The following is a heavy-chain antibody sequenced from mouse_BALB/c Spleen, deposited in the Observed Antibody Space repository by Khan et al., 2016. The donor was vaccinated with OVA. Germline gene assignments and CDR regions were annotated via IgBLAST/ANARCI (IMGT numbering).Heavy chain of an antibody. V-gene: IGHV1-77*01. J-gene: IGHJ3*01. CDR3: VRRKYFGYTFAY. CDR1: GYTFTDYY. D-gene: IGHD1-2*01. CDR2: ISPGSGDT. Sequence: QVQLQQSGAELARPGASVKLSCKASGYTFTDYYINWVKQRTGQGLEWIGEISPGSGDTYYNERFKGKATLTADKSSSTAYMQLSSLTSEASAVYCCVRRKYFGYTFAYWGQGTLVTVSA.